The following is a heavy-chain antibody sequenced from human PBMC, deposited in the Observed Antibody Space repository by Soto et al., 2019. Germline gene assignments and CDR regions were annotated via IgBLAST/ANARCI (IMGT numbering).Heavy chain of an antibody. CDR1: GFTFSSYA. CDR2: ISGSGGST. CDR3: AKSSPYDFWSGHLMFHS. D-gene: IGHD3-3*01. J-gene: IGHJ4*02. V-gene: IGHV3-23*01. Sequence: EVQLLESGGGLVQPGGSLRLSCAASGFTFSSYAMSWVRQAPGKGLEWVSAISGSGGSTYYADSVKGRFTISRDNSKNTLYLQMNSLRAEDTAVYYCAKSSPYDFWSGHLMFHSWGQGTLVTVSS.